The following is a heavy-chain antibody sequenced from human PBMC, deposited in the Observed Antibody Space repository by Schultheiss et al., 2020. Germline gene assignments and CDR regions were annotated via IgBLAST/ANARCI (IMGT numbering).Heavy chain of an antibody. J-gene: IGHJ2*01. CDR3: AKDSGWGHVQPYWYFDL. CDR1: GFTFSSYG. V-gene: IGHV3-30*18. Sequence: GGSLRLSCAAPGFTFSSYGMHWVRQAPGKGLEWVAVISYDGSNKYYADSVKGRFTISRDNSKNTLYLQMNSLRAEDTAVYYCAKDSGWGHVQPYWYFDLWGRGTLVTVSS. D-gene: IGHD3-16*01. CDR2: ISYDGSNK.